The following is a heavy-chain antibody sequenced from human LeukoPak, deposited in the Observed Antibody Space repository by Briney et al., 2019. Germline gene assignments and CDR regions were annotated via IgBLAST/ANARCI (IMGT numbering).Heavy chain of an antibody. CDR3: ARGDAYALNY. D-gene: IGHD2-2*01. CDR2: TYYRSKWYT. J-gene: IGHJ4*02. CDR1: GDSVSSNSAA. Sequence: SQTLSLTCAISGDSVSSNSAAWIWIRQSPSRGLEWLGRTYYRSKWYTEYAVSVKSRITINPDTSKNQFSLQLSSVNPEDTAVYYCARGDAYALNYWGQGTLVTVSS. V-gene: IGHV6-1*01.